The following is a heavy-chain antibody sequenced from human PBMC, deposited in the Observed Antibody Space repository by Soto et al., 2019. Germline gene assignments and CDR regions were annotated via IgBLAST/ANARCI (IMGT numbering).Heavy chain of an antibody. CDR2: IVGSGSQI. V-gene: IGHV3-NL1*01. J-gene: IGHJ4*02. CDR3: AKDAVYKDGLWLMDQ. Sequence: PGGSLRLSCAVSGFTFSNYGMHWVRQAPGKGLEWVAVIVGSGSQIHYADSVKGRFTISKDNSKNILYLQMDSLRVDDTAVYFCAKDAVYKDGLWLMDQWGQGTQVTVSS. D-gene: IGHD2-21*01. CDR1: GFTFSNYG.